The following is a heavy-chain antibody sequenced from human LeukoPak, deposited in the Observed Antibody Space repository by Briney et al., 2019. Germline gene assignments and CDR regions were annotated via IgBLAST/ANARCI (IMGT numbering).Heavy chain of an antibody. V-gene: IGHV4-61*01. D-gene: IGHD6-13*01. Sequence: PSETLSLTCEVSGGSISSGRFPWSWIRQPPGKGLGWIGDIDYTGSTKCNPSFKSRVTISVDMSKNQFSLKLTSVTAADTAVYYCARRMASSGKGFDYWGQGTLVTVSS. CDR2: IDYTGST. CDR1: GGSISSGRFP. J-gene: IGHJ4*02. CDR3: ARRMASSGKGFDY.